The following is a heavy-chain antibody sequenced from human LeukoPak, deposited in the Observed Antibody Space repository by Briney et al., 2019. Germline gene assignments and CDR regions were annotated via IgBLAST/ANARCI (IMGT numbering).Heavy chain of an antibody. V-gene: IGHV4-39*01. CDR3: ASYCSSTSCSADAFYI. D-gene: IGHD2-2*01. J-gene: IGHJ3*02. CDR2: IYYSGST. CDR1: GGSISSSSYY. Sequence: SETLSLTCTVSGGSISSSSYYWGWIRQPPGKGLEWIGSIYYSGSTYYNPSLKSRVTISVDTSKNQFSLKLSSVTAADTAVYYCASYCSSTSCSADAFYIWGQGTMVTVSS.